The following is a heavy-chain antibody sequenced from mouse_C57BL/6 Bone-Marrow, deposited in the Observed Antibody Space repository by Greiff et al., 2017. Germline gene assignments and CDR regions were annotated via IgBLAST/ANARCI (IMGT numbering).Heavy chain of an antibody. Sequence: QVQLQQSGAELVRPGASVTLSCKASGYTFTDYEMHWVKQTPVHGLEWIGAIDPETGGTAYNQKFKGKAILTADKSSSTAYMELRSLTSEDSAVYYCTRDHYGRGYYCDYWGQGTTLTVSS. CDR2: IDPETGGT. CDR1: GYTFTDYE. CDR3: TRDHYGRGYYCDY. D-gene: IGHD1-1*01. J-gene: IGHJ2*01. V-gene: IGHV1-15*01.